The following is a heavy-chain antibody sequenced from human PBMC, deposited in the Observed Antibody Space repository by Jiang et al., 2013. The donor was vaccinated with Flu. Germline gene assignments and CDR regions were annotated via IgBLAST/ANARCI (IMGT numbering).Heavy chain of an antibody. D-gene: IGHD3-10*01. CDR2: ISGSGGST. CDR1: GFTFSSYA. J-gene: IGHJ4*02. Sequence: GGLVQPGGSLRLSCAASGFTFSSYAMSWVRQAPGKGLEWVSAISGSGGSTYYADSVKGRFTISRDNSKNTLYLQMNSLRAEDTAVYYCAKDQGSGSYQVYYFDYWGQGTLVTVSS. CDR3: AKDQGSGSYQVYYFDY. V-gene: IGHV3-23*01.